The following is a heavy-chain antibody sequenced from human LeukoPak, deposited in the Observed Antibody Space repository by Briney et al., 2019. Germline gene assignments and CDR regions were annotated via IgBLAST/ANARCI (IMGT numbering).Heavy chain of an antibody. Sequence: GGSLRLSCAASGFTFSSYEMSWVRQAPGKGLEWVSTISGSGGSTYYADSVKGRFTISRDNSKNTLYLQMNSLRAEDTAVYYCARDREGYDSSGYSLDYWGQGTLVTVSS. CDR2: ISGSGGST. D-gene: IGHD3-22*01. V-gene: IGHV3-23*01. CDR3: ARDREGYDSSGYSLDY. CDR1: GFTFSSYE. J-gene: IGHJ4*02.